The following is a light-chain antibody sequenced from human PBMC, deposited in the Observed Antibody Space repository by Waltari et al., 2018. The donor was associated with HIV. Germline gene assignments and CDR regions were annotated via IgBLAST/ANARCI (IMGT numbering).Light chain of an antibody. J-gene: IGLJ2*01. CDR3: QSYDSSNHVV. CDR1: SGRIASNY. CDR2: EDN. Sequence: NFMLTQPHSVSESPGKTVTLSCTRRSGRIASNYVQWYQQRPGSSPTTVIYEDNQRPSGVPDRFSGSIDSSSNSASLTISGLKTEDEADYYCQSYDSSNHVVFGGGTKLTVL. V-gene: IGLV6-57*01.